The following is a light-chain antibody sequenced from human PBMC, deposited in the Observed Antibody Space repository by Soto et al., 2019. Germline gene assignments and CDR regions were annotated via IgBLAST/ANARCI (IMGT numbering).Light chain of an antibody. CDR3: CSYAGSSDKYV. CDR1: SSDVGTYNY. J-gene: IGLJ1*01. Sequence: QSALTQPRSVSGSPGQSVTISCTGTSSDVGTYNYVSWYQQHPGKAPKLMIYDVTKRPSGVPDRFSGSKSGNTASLTISGLQAEDEADYYCCSYAGSSDKYVFGAGTKLTVL. CDR2: DVT. V-gene: IGLV2-11*01.